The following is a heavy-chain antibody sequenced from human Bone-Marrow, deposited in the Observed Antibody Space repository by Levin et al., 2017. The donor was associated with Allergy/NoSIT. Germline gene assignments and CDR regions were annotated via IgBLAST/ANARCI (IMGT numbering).Heavy chain of an antibody. CDR2: INPSGGIT. D-gene: IGHD2-15*01. J-gene: IGHJ6*02. Sequence: ASVKVSCKASGYTFTSHYMHWVRQAPGQGPEWMGIINPSGGITTYAQKFQGRVTMTWDTSTSTIYMELSSLRSEDTAVYYCARDREGYISGWTYYHYYGMDVWGQGTTVTVSS. CDR1: GYTFTSHY. V-gene: IGHV1-46*01. CDR3: ARDREGYISGWTYYHYYGMDV.